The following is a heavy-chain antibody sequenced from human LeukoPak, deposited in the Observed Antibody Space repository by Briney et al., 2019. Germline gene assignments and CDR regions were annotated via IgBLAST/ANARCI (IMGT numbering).Heavy chain of an antibody. CDR1: GGSISSYY. CDR2: IYYSGST. J-gene: IGHJ5*02. D-gene: IGHD2-2*01. Sequence: SETLSLTCTVSGGSISSYYWSGIRQPPGKGLEWIGYIYYSGSTNYNPSLKSRVTISVDTSKNQFSLKLSSVTAADTAVYYCARFNIVVVPAAKNGWFDPWGQGTLVTVSS. CDR3: ARFNIVVVPAAKNGWFDP. V-gene: IGHV4-59*01.